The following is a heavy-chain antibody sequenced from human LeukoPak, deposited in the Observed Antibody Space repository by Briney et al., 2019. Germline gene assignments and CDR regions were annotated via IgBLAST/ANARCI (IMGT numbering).Heavy chain of an antibody. CDR2: ISNSDGNT. CDR3: AKATGNLGN. V-gene: IGHV3-23*01. J-gene: IGHJ4*02. Sequence: GGSLRLSCAASGFTFSSYAMSWVRQAPGKGLEWVSTISNSDGNTYYADSVKGRFTISRDNSKNTLYLQIYTLTAEDTAIYYCAKATGNLGNWGQGTQVAVSS. CDR1: GFTFSSYA. D-gene: IGHD1-1*01.